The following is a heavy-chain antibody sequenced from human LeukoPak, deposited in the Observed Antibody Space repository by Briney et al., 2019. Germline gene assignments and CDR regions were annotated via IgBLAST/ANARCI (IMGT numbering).Heavy chain of an antibody. CDR2: IYHSGRT. CDR1: GGSICSSKW. D-gene: IGHD2-2*01. Sequence: SETLSLTCAVSGGSICSSKWWSGARRPPGKGREWIGEIYHSGRTKYKPSLKSRVTISVDKTKNHFSLKLSSVTAADTAVYYCAREWYYCSSTSCYFYYGMDVWGKGTTVTVSS. CDR3: AREWYYCSSTSCYFYYGMDV. J-gene: IGHJ6*04. V-gene: IGHV4-4*02.